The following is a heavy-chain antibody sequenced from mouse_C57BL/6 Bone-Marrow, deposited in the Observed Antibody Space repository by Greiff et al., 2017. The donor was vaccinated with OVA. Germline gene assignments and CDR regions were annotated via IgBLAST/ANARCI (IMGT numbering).Heavy chain of an antibody. D-gene: IGHD1-1*01. CDR3: AVDYEDFDY. CDR2: INPGSGGT. J-gene: IGHJ2*01. Sequence: VQLQQSGAELVRPGTSVKVSCKASGYAFTNYLIEWVKQRPGQGLEWIGVINPGSGGTNYNEKFKGKATLTADNSSSTAYLQLSSLPADDSAVYVCAVDYEDFDYWCQGTTLTVSS. V-gene: IGHV1-54*01. CDR1: GYAFTNYL.